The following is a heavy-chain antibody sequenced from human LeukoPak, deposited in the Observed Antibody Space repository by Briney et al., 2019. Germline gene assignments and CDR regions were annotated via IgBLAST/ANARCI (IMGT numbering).Heavy chain of an antibody. J-gene: IGHJ2*01. CDR1: GGSISSYY. D-gene: IGHD2-15*01. CDR2: INHSGST. CDR3: ARGDLVSTRPGYCSGGSCYRLYWYFDL. V-gene: IGHV4-34*01. Sequence: SETLSLTCTVSGGSISSYYWSWIRQPPGKGLEWIGEINHSGSTNYNPSLKSRVTISVDTSKNQFSLKLSSVTAADTAVYYCARGDLVSTRPGYCSGGSCYRLYWYFDLWGRGTLVTVSS.